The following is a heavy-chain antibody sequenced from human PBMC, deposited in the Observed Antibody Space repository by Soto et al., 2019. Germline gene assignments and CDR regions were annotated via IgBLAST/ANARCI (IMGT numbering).Heavy chain of an antibody. D-gene: IGHD3-16*02. V-gene: IGHV3-66*01. CDR3: ARDTNIETDY. CDR2: IYSGGST. CDR1: GFTVSSNY. J-gene: IGHJ4*02. Sequence: EVQLVESGGGLVQPGGSLRLSCAASGFTVSSNYMSWVRQAPGKGLEWVSVIYSGGSTYYADSVKGRFTISRDNSNNTLYLKMNSLRAEDTAVYYCARDTNIETDYCGQGTLVTVSS.